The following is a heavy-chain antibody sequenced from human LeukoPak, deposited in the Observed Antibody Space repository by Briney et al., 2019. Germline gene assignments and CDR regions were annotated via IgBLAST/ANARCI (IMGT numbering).Heavy chain of an antibody. Sequence: SVKVSCKASGGTFSSYAISWVRQAPGQGLEWMGGIIPIFGTANYAQKFQGRVTITADKSTSTAYMELSSLRSEDTAVYYCASRIMFGTTGTTHPKKYYYYGMDVWGKGTTVTVSS. D-gene: IGHD1-1*01. CDR3: ASRIMFGTTGTTHPKKYYYYGMDV. J-gene: IGHJ6*04. V-gene: IGHV1-69*06. CDR1: GGTFSSYA. CDR2: IIPIFGTA.